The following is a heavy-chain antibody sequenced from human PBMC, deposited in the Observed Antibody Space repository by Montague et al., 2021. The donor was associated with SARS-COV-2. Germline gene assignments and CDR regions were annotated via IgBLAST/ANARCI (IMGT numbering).Heavy chain of an antibody. Sequence: SETLSLTCTVSGGSISSYYWSWIRQPPGKGLEWIGYTYYSGSTXXXPSXKGRVTISVDTSKNQFSLKLSSVTAADTAVYYCARGSGWMGNAFDIWGQGTMVTVSS. CDR3: ARGSGWMGNAFDI. D-gene: IGHD6-19*01. CDR2: TYYSGST. V-gene: IGHV4-59*01. J-gene: IGHJ3*02. CDR1: GGSISSYY.